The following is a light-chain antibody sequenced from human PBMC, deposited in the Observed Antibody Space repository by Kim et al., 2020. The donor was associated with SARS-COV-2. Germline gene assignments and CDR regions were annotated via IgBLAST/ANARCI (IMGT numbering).Light chain of an antibody. CDR1: NMGTKS. Sequence: APGATARIPCGGNNMGTKSVHWYQQKPGQAPLLVIFYDSDRPSGIPERFSGSNSGNTATLTISGVEAGDEADYFCQLWDSSSDQWIFGGGNQLTVL. CDR3: QLWDSSSDQWI. V-gene: IGLV3-21*01. J-gene: IGLJ2*01. CDR2: YDS.